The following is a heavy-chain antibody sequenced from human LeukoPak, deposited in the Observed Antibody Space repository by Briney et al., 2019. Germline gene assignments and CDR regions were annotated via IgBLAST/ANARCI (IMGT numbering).Heavy chain of an antibody. J-gene: IGHJ4*02. CDR2: INHSGST. CDR3: ARRHGSYYFDY. Sequence: SETLSLTCAVYGGSFSGYYWSWIRQPPGKGLEWIGEINHSGSTNCNPSLKSRVTISVDTSKNQFSLKLSSVTAADTAVYYCARRHGSYYFDYWGQGTLVTVSS. D-gene: IGHD5-12*01. CDR1: GGSFSGYY. V-gene: IGHV4-34*01.